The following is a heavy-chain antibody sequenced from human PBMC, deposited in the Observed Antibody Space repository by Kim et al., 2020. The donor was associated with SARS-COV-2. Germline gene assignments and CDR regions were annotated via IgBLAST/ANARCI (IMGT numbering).Heavy chain of an antibody. Sequence: GGSLRLSCAASGFSFRSYGVHWVRQAPGKGLEWVAVISYDGSNKYYGDSGKGRFTISRDNSKNTLYLQMNSLRAVDTAVYYCAREGVYYYDTSGTKTYFFDYWGQGTLVTVSS. CDR2: ISYDGSNK. J-gene: IGHJ4*02. V-gene: IGHV3-33*05. CDR3: AREGVYYYDTSGTKTYFFDY. CDR1: GFSFRSYG. D-gene: IGHD3-22*01.